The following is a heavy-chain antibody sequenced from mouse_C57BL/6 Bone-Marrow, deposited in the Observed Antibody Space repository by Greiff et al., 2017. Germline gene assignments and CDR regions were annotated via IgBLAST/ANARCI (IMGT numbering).Heavy chain of an antibody. CDR3: ASVCCDYYCALDY. J-gene: IGHJ4*01. CDR2: IYPGSGNT. CDR1: GYTFTSYW. V-gene: IGHV1-55*01. Sequence: QVQLQQPGAELVKPGASVKMSCKASGYTFTSYWITWVKQRPGQGLEWIGKIYPGSGNTNYNEKFKSKATLTVDKSSSTAYMQLSSLTSEDSAVSYYASVCCDYYCALDYWGKGTTVTVSS. D-gene: IGHD2-4*01.